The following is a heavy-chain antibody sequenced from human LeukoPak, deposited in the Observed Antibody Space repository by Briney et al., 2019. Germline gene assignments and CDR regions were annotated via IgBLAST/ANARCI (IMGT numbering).Heavy chain of an antibody. V-gene: IGHV1-46*01. J-gene: IGHJ5*02. Sequence: ASVKVSCKASGYTFTSYYMHWVRHPPGQGLERMGLINPSGGSTSYAQKFQGRVTMTRDTSTSTVYMELSSLRSEDTAVYYCASAHGVYNWFDPWGQGTLVTVSS. D-gene: IGHD2-8*01. CDR2: INPSGGST. CDR3: ASAHGVYNWFDP. CDR1: GYTFTSYY.